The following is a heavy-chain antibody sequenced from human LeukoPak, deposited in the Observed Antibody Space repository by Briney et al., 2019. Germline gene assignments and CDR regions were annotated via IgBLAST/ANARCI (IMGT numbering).Heavy chain of an antibody. CDR3: AKTITAMVKCYYGMDV. CDR2: ISGIGGGT. J-gene: IGHJ6*04. CDR1: AFTFSSYA. Sequence: GGCLRPACAASAFTFSSYAIGWVRQAPGRGLGWVSAISGIGGGTYYTRSVKGGLTISRDNSKNTLYRKINSLRAEDTAVYYCAKTITAMVKCYYGMDVWGKGTTVTVSS. D-gene: IGHD5-18*01. V-gene: IGHV3-23*01.